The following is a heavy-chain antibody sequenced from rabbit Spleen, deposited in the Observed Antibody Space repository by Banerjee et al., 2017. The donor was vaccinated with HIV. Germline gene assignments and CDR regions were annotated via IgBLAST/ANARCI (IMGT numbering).Heavy chain of an antibody. CDR1: GFSFSSYYY. J-gene: IGHJ4*01. V-gene: IGHV1S40*01. Sequence: QSLEESGGDLVKPEGSLTLTCTASGFSFSSYYYMCWVRQAPGKGLEWIGCMDAGSAGTYYASWVKSRFTISRTSSTTADLKMTSLTAADTATYFCGRGYNSAGYYFALWGQGTLVTVS. CDR3: GRGYNSAGYYFAL. D-gene: IGHD6-1*01. CDR2: MDAGSAGT.